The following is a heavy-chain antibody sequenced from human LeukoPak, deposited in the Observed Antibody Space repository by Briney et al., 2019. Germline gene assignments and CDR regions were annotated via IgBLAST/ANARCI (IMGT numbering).Heavy chain of an antibody. V-gene: IGHV3-48*02. Sequence: PGGSLRLSCAASGFTFSNYGMNWVRQAPAQGLEWVSYISSGSSTIYYADSVKGRFTISRDNAKNSLYLQMNSLRDEDTAVYYCAGDSSTTWYVSYGMDVWGQGTTVTVSS. CDR2: ISSGSSTI. CDR1: GFTFSNYG. J-gene: IGHJ6*02. CDR3: AGDSSTTWYVSYGMDV. D-gene: IGHD6-13*01.